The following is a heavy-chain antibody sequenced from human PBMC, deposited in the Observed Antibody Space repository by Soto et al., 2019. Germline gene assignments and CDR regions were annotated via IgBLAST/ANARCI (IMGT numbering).Heavy chain of an antibody. Sequence: QVLLVQSGTEVKKPGSSVKVSCTASGGTLSSNAVNWVRQAPGQGLEWMGQIIPIYATTIYAQKFQGRITITADESTGTAYMELSSLRSEYTAVYYCARDRGYSSSSKWFDPWGQGTLVSVSS. J-gene: IGHJ5*02. CDR1: GGTLSSNA. V-gene: IGHV1-69*01. CDR2: IIPIYATT. D-gene: IGHD2-15*01. CDR3: ARDRGYSSSSKWFDP.